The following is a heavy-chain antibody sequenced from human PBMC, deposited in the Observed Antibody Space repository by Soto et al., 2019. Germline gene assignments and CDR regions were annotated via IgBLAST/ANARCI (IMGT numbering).Heavy chain of an antibody. CDR3: ARDGNCSSTSCYPHWFDP. V-gene: IGHV4-4*07. Sequence: SETLSLTCTVSGGSISSYYWSWIRQPAGKGLEWIGRIYTSGSTNYNPSLKSRVTMSVDTSKNQFSLKLSSVTAADTAVYYCARDGNCSSTSCYPHWFDPWGQGTLVTVS. CDR1: GGSISSYY. J-gene: IGHJ5*02. D-gene: IGHD2-2*01. CDR2: IYTSGST.